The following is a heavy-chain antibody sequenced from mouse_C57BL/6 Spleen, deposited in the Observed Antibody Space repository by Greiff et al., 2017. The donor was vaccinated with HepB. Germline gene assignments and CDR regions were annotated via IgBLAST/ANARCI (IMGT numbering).Heavy chain of an antibody. CDR3: ARGPITTVVATDFDY. J-gene: IGHJ2*01. D-gene: IGHD1-1*01. Sequence: VQLQQSGAELVKPGASVKLSCKASGYTFTSYWMHWVKQRPGRGLEWIGRIDPNSGGTKYNEKFKSKATLTVDKPSSTAYMQLSSLTSEDSAVYYCARGPITTVVATDFDYWGQGTTLTVSS. V-gene: IGHV1-72*01. CDR2: IDPNSGGT. CDR1: GYTFTSYW.